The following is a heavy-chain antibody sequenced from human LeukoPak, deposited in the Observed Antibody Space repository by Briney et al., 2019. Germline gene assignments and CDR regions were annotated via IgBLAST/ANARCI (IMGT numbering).Heavy chain of an antibody. Sequence: GGSLRLTCAGSGFTFTSNRMHCVLQAPGKGLVWVSRINRDGSSTIYADSVKGRFTISRDNAKNTLYLQMNSLTAEDTAVYSCARDLCGAAHSWGQGTLVTVSS. D-gene: IGHD2-15*01. V-gene: IGHV3-74*01. CDR1: GFTFTSNR. CDR2: INRDGSST. CDR3: ARDLCGAAHS. J-gene: IGHJ4*02.